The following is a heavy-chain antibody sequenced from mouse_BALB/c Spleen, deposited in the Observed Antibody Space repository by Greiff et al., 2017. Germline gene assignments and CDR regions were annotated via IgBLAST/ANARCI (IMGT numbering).Heavy chain of an antibody. CDR2: IWGGGST. CDR1: GFSLSRYS. V-gene: IGHV2-6-4*01. J-gene: IGHJ4*01. D-gene: IGHD4-1*01. Sequence: VKLMESGPGLVAPSQSLSITCTVSGFSLSRYSVHWVRQPPGKGLEWLGMIWGGGSTDYNSAPKSRLSISKDNSKSQVFLKMNSLQTDDTAMYYCARNSLTGTGAMDYWGQGTSVTVSS. CDR3: ARNSLTGTGAMDY.